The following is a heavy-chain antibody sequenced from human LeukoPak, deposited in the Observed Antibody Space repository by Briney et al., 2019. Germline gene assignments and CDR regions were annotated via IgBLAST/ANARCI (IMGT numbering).Heavy chain of an antibody. CDR3: ARVGVTMIVVVYDAYDI. J-gene: IGHJ3*02. V-gene: IGHV4-39*07. CDR1: GGFISSSNSH. D-gene: IGHD3-22*01. Sequence: SETLSLTCTVSGGFISSSNSHWAWIRQPPGKGLEWVGTIYYSGNTYYKSSLKSRVTISVDKSKNQFSLKLSSVTAADTAVYYCARVGVTMIVVVYDAYDIWGQGTMVTVSS. CDR2: IYYSGNT.